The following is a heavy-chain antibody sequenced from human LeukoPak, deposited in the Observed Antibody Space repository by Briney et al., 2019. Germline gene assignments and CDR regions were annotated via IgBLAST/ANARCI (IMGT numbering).Heavy chain of an antibody. J-gene: IGHJ5*02. CDR2: INPNSGGT. CDR3: ARDPTYYYGSGSSGNWFDP. CDR1: GYTFTVYY. V-gene: IGHV1-2*02. D-gene: IGHD3-10*01. Sequence: ASVTVSCKASGYTFTVYYMHWVRQPPGQGLEWMGWINPNSGGTYYGQKFQGRVTMTRDTSITTAYMELNRLRSDDTAVYYCARDPTYYYGSGSSGNWFDPWGQGTLVTVSS.